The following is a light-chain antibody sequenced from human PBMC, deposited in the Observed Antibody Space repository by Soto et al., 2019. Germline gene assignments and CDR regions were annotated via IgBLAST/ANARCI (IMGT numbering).Light chain of an antibody. CDR3: QKYSSAPLT. J-gene: IGKJ3*01. CDR1: QGIYNY. V-gene: IGKV1-27*01. Sequence: DFQMTQSPSSLSASVGDRVTITCRASQGIYNYLAWYQQKPGKVPKLLIYAASTLQSGVPCWFSGSGAGTNFTLTISSLQPQDVATYYCQKYSSAPLTFGPGTKVDIK. CDR2: AAS.